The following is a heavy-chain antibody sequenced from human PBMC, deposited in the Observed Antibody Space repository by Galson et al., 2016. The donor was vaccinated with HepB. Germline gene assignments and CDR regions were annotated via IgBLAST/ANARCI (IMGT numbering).Heavy chain of an antibody. CDR2: ISSRSTYT. CDR3: ARGSRSIPNALDI. J-gene: IGHJ3*02. V-gene: IGHV3-11*06. Sequence: SLRLSCAASGFTFDDYYMSWIRQAPGKGLEWVSYISSRSTYTNYAGSVKGRFTISRDNAKNTLFLQMNSLGAEDTAVYYCARGSRSIPNALDIWGQGTVVTVSS. CDR1: GFTFDDYY. D-gene: IGHD2-21*01.